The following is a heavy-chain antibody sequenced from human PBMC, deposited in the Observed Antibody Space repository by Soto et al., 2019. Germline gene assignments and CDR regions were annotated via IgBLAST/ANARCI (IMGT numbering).Heavy chain of an antibody. Sequence: PGGSLRLSCTASGFTFSSYVMSWVRHAPGKGLEWVSAMSGNGVSTHYADSVKGRFTISRDNSKSTFYLQMNSLRAEDTAVYFCAKGSGPHRPYYFDNWGQGTLVTVSS. J-gene: IGHJ4*02. CDR1: GFTFSSYV. CDR2: MSGNGVST. D-gene: IGHD3-3*01. V-gene: IGHV3-23*01. CDR3: AKGSGPHRPYYFDN.